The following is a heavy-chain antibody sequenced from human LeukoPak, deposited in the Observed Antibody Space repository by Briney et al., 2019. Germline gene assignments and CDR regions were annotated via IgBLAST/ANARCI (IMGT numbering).Heavy chain of an antibody. Sequence: PSETLSLTCTVSGGSISGHYWTWIRQPPGKGLEWIGQIHYSGRPDYNPSLKSRVTISVDTSKDQLSLKVTSVTGADTAVYYCARFGVDYDMDVWGQGTTVTVSS. CDR1: GGSISGHY. V-gene: IGHV4-59*11. CDR3: ARFGVDYDMDV. J-gene: IGHJ6*02. CDR2: IHYSGRP. D-gene: IGHD3-16*01.